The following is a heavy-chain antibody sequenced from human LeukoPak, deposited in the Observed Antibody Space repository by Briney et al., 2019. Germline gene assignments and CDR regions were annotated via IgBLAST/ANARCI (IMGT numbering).Heavy chain of an antibody. CDR1: GGSISSYY. V-gene: IGHV4-4*08. Sequence: SETLSLTCTVSGGSISSYYWSWIRQPPGKGLEWIGRIYISGSTNYNPSLKSRVTISLDTSKNQFSLKLSSVTAADTAVYYCARGDSGGYHYYGMDVWGQGTTVTVSS. D-gene: IGHD6-19*01. CDR3: ARGDSGGYHYYGMDV. J-gene: IGHJ6*02. CDR2: IYISGST.